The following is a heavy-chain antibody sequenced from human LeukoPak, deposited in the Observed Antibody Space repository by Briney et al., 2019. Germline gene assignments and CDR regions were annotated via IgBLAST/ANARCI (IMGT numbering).Heavy chain of an antibody. CDR3: AKDFGSSSRIDAFDT. CDR1: GFTFSSFG. V-gene: IGHV3-30*18. J-gene: IGHJ3*02. CDR2: ISYDGGDK. D-gene: IGHD6-6*01. Sequence: GSLRLSCAACGFTFSSFGMHWVRPAPGKGLEWVAVISYDGGDKYYATSVRARFTISRDSSKNTLYLRMNSLRVEDTAVYYCAKDFGSSSRIDAFDTWGQGTMVTVSS.